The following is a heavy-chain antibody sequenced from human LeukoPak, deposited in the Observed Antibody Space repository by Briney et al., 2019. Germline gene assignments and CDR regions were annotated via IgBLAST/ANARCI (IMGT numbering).Heavy chain of an antibody. CDR3: AREFYPGAAAGTGYFDY. CDR1: GFTFSSYW. V-gene: IGHV3-7*03. D-gene: IGHD6-13*01. J-gene: IGHJ4*02. CDR2: IKQDGSEK. Sequence: GGSLRLSCAASGFTFSSYWMSWVRQAPGKGLEWVANIKQDGSEKYYVDSVKGRFTISRDNAKNSLYLQMNSLRSEDTAVYYCAREFYPGAAAGTGYFDYWGQGTLVAVSS.